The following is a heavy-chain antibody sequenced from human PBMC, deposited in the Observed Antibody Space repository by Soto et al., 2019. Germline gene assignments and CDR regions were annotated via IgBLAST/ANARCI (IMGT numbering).Heavy chain of an antibody. CDR2: INSDGSRT. CDR1: GFNFSRYW. Sequence: VSLRLSCTASGFNFSRYWTHWVRQDPGRGLVWVSHINSDGSRTSYADSVKGRFTISRDNAKNTLYLQMNSLRAEDTAVYYCARDLSSCSSARCYSYYYGMDVWGQGTSVTVSS. CDR3: ARDLSSCSSARCYSYYYGMDV. V-gene: IGHV3-74*01. J-gene: IGHJ6*02. D-gene: IGHD2-2*01.